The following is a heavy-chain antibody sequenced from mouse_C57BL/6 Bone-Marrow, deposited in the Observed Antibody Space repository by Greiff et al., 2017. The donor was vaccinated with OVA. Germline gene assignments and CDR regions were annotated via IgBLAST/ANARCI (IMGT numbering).Heavy chain of an antibody. J-gene: IGHJ4*01. D-gene: IGHD2-5*01. CDR3: TRGYSNYYAMDY. V-gene: IGHV1-15*01. CDR1: GYTFTDYE. CDR2: IDTETGGT. Sequence: QVPLQQSGAELVRPGASVTLSCKASGYTFTDYEMHWVKPTPVHGLEWIGAIDTETGGTAYNQKFKGKAILTADKSSSTAYMELRSLTSDDSAVYYCTRGYSNYYAMDYWGQGTSVTVSS.